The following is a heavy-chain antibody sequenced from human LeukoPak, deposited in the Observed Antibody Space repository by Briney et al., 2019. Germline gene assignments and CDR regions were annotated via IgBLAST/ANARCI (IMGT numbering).Heavy chain of an antibody. J-gene: IGHJ3*02. D-gene: IGHD3-22*01. CDR2: ISVSGGST. CDR1: GFTFSSYA. CDR3: AKDRAGSSGYPPDAFDI. Sequence: GGSLRLSCAASGFTFSSYAMSWVRQAPGKGLEWVSGISVSGGSTYSADSVKGRFTISRDNSKNTVYLQMNSLRAEDTAVYYCAKDRAGSSGYPPDAFDIWGQGTMVTVSP. V-gene: IGHV3-23*01.